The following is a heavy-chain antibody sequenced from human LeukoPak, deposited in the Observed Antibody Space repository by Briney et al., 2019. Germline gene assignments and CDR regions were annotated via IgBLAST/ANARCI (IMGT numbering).Heavy chain of an antibody. CDR3: ARGRGYDYVWGSYEYYFDY. D-gene: IGHD3-16*01. CDR1: IDSFSNYH. V-gene: IGHV4-34*01. Sequence: SETLSLTCAVYIDSFSNYHWNWIRQTPAKGMEWIGEVNESGGTNISPSLRSRVILSVDTSKNQFSLKLSSVTAADTAVYYCARGRGYDYVWGSYEYYFDYWGQGTLVTVSS. CDR2: VNESGGT. J-gene: IGHJ4*02.